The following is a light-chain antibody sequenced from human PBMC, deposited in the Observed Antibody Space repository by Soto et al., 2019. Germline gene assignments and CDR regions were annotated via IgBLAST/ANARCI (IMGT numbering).Light chain of an antibody. J-gene: IGLJ3*02. Sequence: QSALTQPASVSGSPGQSITISCTGTRNDVGGFNYVSWYQQHPGKAPKVIIYEVTNRPSGVSNRFSGSESGNTASLTISGLQAEDEADYYCNSYTSTSARVFGGGTKLTVL. CDR2: EVT. CDR1: RNDVGGFNY. V-gene: IGLV2-14*01. CDR3: NSYTSTSARV.